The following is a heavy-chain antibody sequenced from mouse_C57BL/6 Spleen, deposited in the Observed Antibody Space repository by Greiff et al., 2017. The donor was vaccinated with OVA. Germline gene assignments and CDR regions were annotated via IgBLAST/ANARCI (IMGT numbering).Heavy chain of an antibody. Sequence: EVQGVESGGGLVKPGGSLKLSCAASGFTFSDYGMHWVRQAPEKGLEWVAYISSGSSTIYYADTVKGRFTISRDNAKNTLFLQMTSLRSEDTAMYYCARDPYYYGSSYADYWGQGTTLTVSS. V-gene: IGHV5-17*01. CDR2: ISSGSSTI. D-gene: IGHD1-1*01. CDR1: GFTFSDYG. J-gene: IGHJ2*01. CDR3: ARDPYYYGSSYADY.